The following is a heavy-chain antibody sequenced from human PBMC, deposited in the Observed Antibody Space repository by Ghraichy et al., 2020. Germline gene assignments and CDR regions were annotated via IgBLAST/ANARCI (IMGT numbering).Heavy chain of an antibody. CDR3: ARGYCSGGRCFFGTGGSHFDY. CDR1: GFTFSNYW. J-gene: IGHJ4*02. CDR2: INSGGSST. Sequence: GGSLRLSCAASGFTFSNYWIHWVRQAPGKGLVWVSRINSGGSSTTYADSVKGRFTISRDNAKNTLYLQMNSLRADDTAVYYCARGYCSGGRCFFGTGGSHFDYWGQGTLVTVSS. V-gene: IGHV3-74*01. D-gene: IGHD2-15*01.